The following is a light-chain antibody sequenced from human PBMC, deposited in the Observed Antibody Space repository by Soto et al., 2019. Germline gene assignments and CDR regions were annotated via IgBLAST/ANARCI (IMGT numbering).Light chain of an antibody. CDR3: LHYQSYSGT. CDR1: HSVSSW. Sequence: DIQMTQSPPTLSASVGDRVTITCLASHSVSSWLSWYQQKPGRAPKLLIYKASTLVSGVPSRFSGSGSETEFTLAINSLQPDDFATYYCLHYQSYSGTFGQGTKVDIK. V-gene: IGKV1-5*03. J-gene: IGKJ1*01. CDR2: KAS.